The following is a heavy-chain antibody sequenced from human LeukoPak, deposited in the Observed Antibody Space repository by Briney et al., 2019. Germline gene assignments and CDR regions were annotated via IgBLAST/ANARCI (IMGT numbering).Heavy chain of an antibody. V-gene: IGHV3-30*18. CDR1: GFTFSSFG. CDR3: AKAGYGGSSTTTYGDY. J-gene: IGHJ4*02. D-gene: IGHD2-15*01. Sequence: GGSLRLSCAASGFTFSSFGMHWVRRAPGKGLEWVAIISHDGRSKYYADSVKGRFTISRDNSKNTLYLQMNSLRAEDTAVYYCAKAGYGGSSTTTYGDYWGQGTLVTVSS. CDR2: ISHDGRSK.